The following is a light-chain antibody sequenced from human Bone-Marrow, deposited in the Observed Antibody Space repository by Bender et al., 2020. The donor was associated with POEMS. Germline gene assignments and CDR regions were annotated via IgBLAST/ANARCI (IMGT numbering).Light chain of an antibody. J-gene: IGLJ3*02. CDR3: QSYDRSLGGWV. Sequence: QSALTQPAPVSGSPGQSITLSCTGTSSDVGSYNLVSWYQQHPGKAPKLVLYEVSERPSGVSDRFSGSKSGTSASLAITGLQADDEAEYFCQSYDRSLGGWVFGGGTKVTVL. V-gene: IGLV2-14*02. CDR1: SSDVGSYNL. CDR2: EVS.